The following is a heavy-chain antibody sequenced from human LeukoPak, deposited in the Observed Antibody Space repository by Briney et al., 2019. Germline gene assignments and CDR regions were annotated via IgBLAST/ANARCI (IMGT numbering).Heavy chain of an antibody. Sequence: SETLSLTCAVYGGSFSNYYWTWIRQPPGKGLEWIGYIYYSGSTNYNPSLKSRVTISVNTSKNQFSLKLSSVTAADTAVYYCARASGYFDWLLPIPGYFDYWGQGTLVTVSS. CDR1: GGSFSNYY. D-gene: IGHD3-9*01. CDR3: ARASGYFDWLLPIPGYFDY. CDR2: IYYSGST. J-gene: IGHJ4*02. V-gene: IGHV4-59*01.